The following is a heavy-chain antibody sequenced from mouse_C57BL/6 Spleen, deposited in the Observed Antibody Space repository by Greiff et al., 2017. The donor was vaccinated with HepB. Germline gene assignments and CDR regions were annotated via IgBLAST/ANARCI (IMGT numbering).Heavy chain of an antibody. CDR3: ARLGYDSNYGLGYYYAMDY. V-gene: IGHV1-53*01. D-gene: IGHD2-5*01. J-gene: IGHJ4*01. Sequence: QVQLQQPGTELVKPGASVKLSCKASVYTFTRYCMPLVMPMPGPGLEWIGNINPSNGGTNYNEKFKSKATLTVDKSSSTAYMQLSSLTSEDSAVYYCARLGYDSNYGLGYYYAMDYWGQGTSVTVSS. CDR1: VYTFTRYC. CDR2: INPSNGGT.